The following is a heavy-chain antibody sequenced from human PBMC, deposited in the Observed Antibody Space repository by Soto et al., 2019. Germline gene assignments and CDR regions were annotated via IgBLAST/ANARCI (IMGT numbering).Heavy chain of an antibody. CDR1: GFTFSSYS. V-gene: IGHV3-21*01. CDR3: ERHQSERISGWYFDY. Sequence: PGGSLRLSCAASGFTFSSYSMNWVRQAPGKGLEWVSSISSSRSYIYYADSVKGRFTISRGNAKNSLYLQMNTLRAEDTAVYYCERHQSERISGWYFDYWGQGTLVTVYS. J-gene: IGHJ4*02. D-gene: IGHD6-19*01. CDR2: ISSSRSYI.